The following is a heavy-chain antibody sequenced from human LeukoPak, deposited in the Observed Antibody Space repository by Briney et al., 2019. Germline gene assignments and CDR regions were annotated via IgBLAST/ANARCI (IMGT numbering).Heavy chain of an antibody. Sequence: GGSLRLPCAASGFTFSSYAMSWVRQAPGKGLEWVSAISGSGGSTYYADSVKGRFTIPRDNSKNTLYLQMNSLGAEDTAVYYCASAYYDFWSGYYYFDYWGQGTLVTVSS. CDR3: ASAYYDFWSGYYYFDY. V-gene: IGHV3-23*01. CDR1: GFTFSSYA. D-gene: IGHD3-3*01. J-gene: IGHJ4*02. CDR2: ISGSGGST.